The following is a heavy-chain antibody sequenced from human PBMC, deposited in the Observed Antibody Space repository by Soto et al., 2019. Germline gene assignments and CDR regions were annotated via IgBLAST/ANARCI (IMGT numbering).Heavy chain of an antibody. V-gene: IGHV3-33*01. CDR1: GFTFSSYG. D-gene: IGHD1-26*01. Sequence: GGSVTLSCAASGFTFSSYGIHWVRRAPGKGLERVAVIWYDGSNKYYADSVKGRFTISRDNSKNTLYLQMNSLRAEDTAVYYCARDSPSGSGAFDIWGQGTMVTVSS. J-gene: IGHJ3*02. CDR2: IWYDGSNK. CDR3: ARDSPSGSGAFDI.